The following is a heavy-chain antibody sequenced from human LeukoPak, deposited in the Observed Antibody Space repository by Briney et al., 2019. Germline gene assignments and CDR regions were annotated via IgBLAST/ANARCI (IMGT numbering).Heavy chain of an antibody. Sequence: PGGSLRLSCAASGFTFSSYGMHWVRQAPGKGLEWVAVIWYDGSNKYYADSVKGRLTISRDNSKNTLYLQMNSLRAEDTAVYYCAREYYYDSSDAFDIWGQGTMVTVSS. CDR2: IWYDGSNK. CDR3: AREYYYDSSDAFDI. J-gene: IGHJ3*02. D-gene: IGHD3-22*01. CDR1: GFTFSSYG. V-gene: IGHV3-33*01.